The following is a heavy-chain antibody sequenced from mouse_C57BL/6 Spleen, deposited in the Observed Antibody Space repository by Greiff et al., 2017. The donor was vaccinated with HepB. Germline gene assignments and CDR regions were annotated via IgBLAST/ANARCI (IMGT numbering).Heavy chain of an antibody. Sequence: VKVVESGGGLVQSGRSLRLSCATSGFTFSDFYMEWVRQAPGKGLEWIAASRNKANDYTTEYSASVKGRFIVSRDTSQSILYLQMNALRAEDTAIYYCAREVYDGSYYAMDYWGQGTSVTVSS. CDR3: AREVYDGSYYAMDY. D-gene: IGHD2-3*01. V-gene: IGHV7-1*01. CDR2: SRNKANDYTT. J-gene: IGHJ4*01. CDR1: GFTFSDFY.